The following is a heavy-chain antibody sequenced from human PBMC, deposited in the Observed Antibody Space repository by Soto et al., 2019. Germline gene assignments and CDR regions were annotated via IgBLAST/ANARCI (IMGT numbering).Heavy chain of an antibody. J-gene: IGHJ4*02. CDR3: AHRRRLGSDWYKVDY. V-gene: IGHV2-5*02. CDR2: INWDDDK. CDR1: GFSLSTSGVC. Sequence: QITLKESGPTLVKPTQTLTLTCTFSGFSLSTSGVCVGWIRQPPGKTLEWLTLINWDDDKRYNPSLKNRLTITKDTSKNQVVLTMTNMDPVDTATYYCAHRRRLGSDWYKVDYWGQGTPVTVSS. D-gene: IGHD6-19*01.